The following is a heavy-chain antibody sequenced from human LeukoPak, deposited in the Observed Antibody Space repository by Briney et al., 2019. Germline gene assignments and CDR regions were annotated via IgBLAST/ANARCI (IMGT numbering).Heavy chain of an antibody. CDR2: IYYSGST. CDR3: ARHLSDDSSGYYGTVDY. J-gene: IGHJ4*02. V-gene: IGHV4-59*08. Sequence: SETLSLTCTVSGGSISSYYWSWIRQPPGKGLEWIGYIYYSGSTNYNPSLKSRVTISVDTSKNPLSLKLSSVTAADTAVYYCARHLSDDSSGYYGTVDYWGQGTLVTVSS. D-gene: IGHD3-22*01. CDR1: GGSISSYY.